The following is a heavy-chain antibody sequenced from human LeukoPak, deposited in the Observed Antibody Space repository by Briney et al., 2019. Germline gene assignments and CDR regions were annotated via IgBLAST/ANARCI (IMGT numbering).Heavy chain of an antibody. D-gene: IGHD3-16*01. J-gene: IGHJ4*02. Sequence: SETLSLTCTVSGGSISSGGYYWSWIRQHPGKGLEWIGYIYYSGSTYYNPSLKSRVTISVDTSKNQFSLKPSSVTAADTAVYYCAREGDRGGLDYWGQGTLVTVSS. CDR1: GGSISSGGYY. CDR3: AREGDRGGLDY. V-gene: IGHV4-31*03. CDR2: IYYSGST.